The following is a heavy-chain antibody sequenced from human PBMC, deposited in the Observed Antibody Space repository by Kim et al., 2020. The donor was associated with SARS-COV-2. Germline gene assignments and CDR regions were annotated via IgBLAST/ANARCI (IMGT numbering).Heavy chain of an antibody. D-gene: IGHD6-13*01. J-gene: IGHJ4*02. V-gene: IGHV3-30*18. CDR1: GFTFSSYG. CDR3: AKEAIAAAGKTDLDY. CDR2: ISYDGSNK. Sequence: GGSLRLSCAASGFTFSSYGMHWVRQAPGKGLEWVAVISYDGSNKYYADSVKGRFTISRDNSKNTLYLQMNSLRAEDTAVYYCAKEAIAAAGKTDLDYWGQGTLVTVSS.